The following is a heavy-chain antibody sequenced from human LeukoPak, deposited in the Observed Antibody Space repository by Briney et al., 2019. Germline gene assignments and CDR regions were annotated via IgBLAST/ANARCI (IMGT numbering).Heavy chain of an antibody. CDR2: IYSGGST. CDR1: GFTVSSNY. V-gene: IGHV3-66*01. J-gene: IGHJ4*02. Sequence: GGSLRLSCAASGFTVSSNYMSWVRQAPGKGLEWVSVIYSGGSTYYADSVKGRFTIPRDNSKNTLYLQMNSLRAEDTAVYYCAGAAAGLLLFDYWGQGTLVTVSS. CDR3: AGAAAGLLLFDY. D-gene: IGHD6-13*01.